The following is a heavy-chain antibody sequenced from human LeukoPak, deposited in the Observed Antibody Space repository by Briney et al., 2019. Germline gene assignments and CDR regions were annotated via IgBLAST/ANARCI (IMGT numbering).Heavy chain of an antibody. CDR3: ARVSPQFDP. CDR1: GGSFSGYY. Sequence: PSETLSLTCAVYGGSFSGYYWSWIRQPPGKGLEWIGEINHSGSTNYNPSLKSRVTISVDTSENQFSLKLSSVTAADTAVYYCARVSPQFDPWGQGTLVTVSS. J-gene: IGHJ5*02. CDR2: INHSGST. V-gene: IGHV4-34*01.